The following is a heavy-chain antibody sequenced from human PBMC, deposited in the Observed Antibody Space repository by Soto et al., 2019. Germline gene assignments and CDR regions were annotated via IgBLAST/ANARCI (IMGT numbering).Heavy chain of an antibody. D-gene: IGHD2-15*01. CDR1: GAPITINY. Sequence: TLSLTCTVSGAPITINYWSWIRQAPGKGLEWIGYIYYSGSTTYNPSLKSRVTMSADTSKDQFSLKLNSVTAADTAVYYCARDAGGPYDHWGPGSLVTVSS. J-gene: IGHJ4*01. CDR2: IYYSGST. CDR3: ARDAGGPYDH. V-gene: IGHV4-59*01.